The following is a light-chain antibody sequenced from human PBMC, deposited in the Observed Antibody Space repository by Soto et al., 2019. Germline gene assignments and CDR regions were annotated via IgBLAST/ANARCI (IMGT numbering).Light chain of an antibody. CDR1: FSNIGSNT. CDR2: SDN. V-gene: IGLV1-44*01. J-gene: IGLJ2*01. Sequence: QSVLTQPPSASGTPGQRVTISCSGSFSNIGSNTVNWYQHLPGTAPRLLIYSDNQRPSGVPDRFSGSKSGTSASLAISGLQSEDGADYYCAAWDDSLNGVLFGGGTKVTVL. CDR3: AAWDDSLNGVL.